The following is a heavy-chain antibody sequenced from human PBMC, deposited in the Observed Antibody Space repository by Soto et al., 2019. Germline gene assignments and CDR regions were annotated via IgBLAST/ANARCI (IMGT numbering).Heavy chain of an antibody. V-gene: IGHV3-33*01. CDR1: GFTFSSYG. Sequence: GGSLRLSCAASGFTFSSYGMHWVRQAPGKGLEWVAVIWYDGSNKYYADSVKGRFTISRDNSKNTPYLQMNSLRAEDTAVYYCARDLSGYFASYYYYGMDVWGQGTTVTVSS. D-gene: IGHD5-12*01. CDR2: IWYDGSNK. CDR3: ARDLSGYFASYYYYGMDV. J-gene: IGHJ6*02.